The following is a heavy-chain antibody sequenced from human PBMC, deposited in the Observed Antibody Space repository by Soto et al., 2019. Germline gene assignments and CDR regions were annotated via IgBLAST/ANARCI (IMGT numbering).Heavy chain of an antibody. CDR3: TRGQEVWWNAGPLGLHGLDV. J-gene: IGHJ6*02. Sequence: QVQLVQSGAEVKEPGSSVKVSCKASGGTFSGYSMTWVRQAPGQGLEWMGTIVPTSGTVKSAQKFQVRVTITADESTTTAYMELRSLRSEDTAVYYCTRGQEVWWNAGPLGLHGLDVWGQGTTVTVSS. CDR1: GGTFSGYS. D-gene: IGHD3-16*01. CDR2: IVPTSGTV. V-gene: IGHV1-69*18.